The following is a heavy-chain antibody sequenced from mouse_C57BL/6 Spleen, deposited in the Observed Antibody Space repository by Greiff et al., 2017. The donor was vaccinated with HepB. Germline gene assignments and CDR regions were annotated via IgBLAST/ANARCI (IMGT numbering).Heavy chain of an antibody. Sequence: QVQLQQPGAELVKPGASVKLSCKASGYTFTSYWMQWVKQRPGQGLEWIGEIDPSDSYTNYNQKFKGKATLTVDTSSSTAYMQLSSLTSEDSAVYYCARERDGYYAWFAYWGQGTLVTVSA. CDR3: ARERDGYYAWFAY. V-gene: IGHV1-50*01. CDR2: IDPSDSYT. CDR1: GYTFTSYW. D-gene: IGHD2-3*01. J-gene: IGHJ3*01.